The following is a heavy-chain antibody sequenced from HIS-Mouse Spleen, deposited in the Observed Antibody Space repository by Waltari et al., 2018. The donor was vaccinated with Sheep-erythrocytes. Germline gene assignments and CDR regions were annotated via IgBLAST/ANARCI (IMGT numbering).Heavy chain of an antibody. CDR2: ISYDGNNK. Sequence: VQLVESGGGVVQPGRSLRLSCAASGFTFSSYGMHWVRQAPGKGLEWVEVISYDGNNKYYADSVKGRFTISRDNSKNTLYLQMNSLRAEDTAVYYCAKDRRGFWDYWGQGTLVTVSS. CDR1: GFTFSSYG. D-gene: IGHD3-10*01. V-gene: IGHV3-30*18. J-gene: IGHJ4*02. CDR3: AKDRRGFWDY.